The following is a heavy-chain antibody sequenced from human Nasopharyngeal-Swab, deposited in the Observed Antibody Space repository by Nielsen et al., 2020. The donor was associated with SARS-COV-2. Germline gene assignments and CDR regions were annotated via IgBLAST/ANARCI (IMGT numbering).Heavy chain of an antibody. Sequence: GESLKISCAASGFTFSTNWLTWFRQLQGRGLEWVANIKQDGSEIYYVDSLKGRFTISRDNAKNSLYLQMNSLRAEDTAVYYCARLKYDFWNGPPEDYWGQGTLVTVSS. J-gene: IGHJ4*02. CDR2: IKQDGSEI. V-gene: IGHV3-7*01. CDR1: GFTFSTNW. D-gene: IGHD3-3*01. CDR3: ARLKYDFWNGPPEDY.